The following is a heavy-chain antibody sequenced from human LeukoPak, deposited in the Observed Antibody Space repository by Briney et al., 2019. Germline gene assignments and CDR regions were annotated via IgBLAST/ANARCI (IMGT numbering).Heavy chain of an antibody. D-gene: IGHD6-6*01. J-gene: IGHJ3*01. CDR3: ARSSYSSSSSV. V-gene: IGHV3-7*03. CDR2: INSDGSEG. Sequence: GGCLRLSCAVSGFTFSGFWMSWSRQAPGKGLEWVASINSDGSEGYYADVVKGRFTISRDNAKNSLYLQINSLRAEDTAVYYCARSSYSSSSSVWGQGTMVTVSS. CDR1: GFTFSGFW.